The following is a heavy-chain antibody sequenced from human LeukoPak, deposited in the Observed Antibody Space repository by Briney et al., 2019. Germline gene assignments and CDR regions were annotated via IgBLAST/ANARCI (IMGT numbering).Heavy chain of an antibody. Sequence: SETLSLTCSVSGGSISTYYWSWIRQPPGKGLEWIGYIYYSGNTNYNPSLKSRVTISVDTSKNQFSLKLSSVTAADTAVYYCASYYCGGDCYSGPDAFDIWGQGTMVTVSS. CDR2: IYYSGNT. V-gene: IGHV4-59*01. D-gene: IGHD2-21*02. CDR1: GGSISTYY. CDR3: ASYYCGGDCYSGPDAFDI. J-gene: IGHJ3*02.